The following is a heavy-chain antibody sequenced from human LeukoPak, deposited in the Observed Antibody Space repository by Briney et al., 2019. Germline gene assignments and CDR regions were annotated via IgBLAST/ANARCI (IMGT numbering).Heavy chain of an antibody. CDR1: GFTFSSYA. Sequence: GRSLRLSCAASGFTFSSYAMHWVRQAPGKGLEWVAVISYDGSNKYYADSVKGRFTISRDDSKNTLYLQMNSLRAEDTAVYYCAKYGDGGFDPWGQGTLVTVSS. V-gene: IGHV3-30-3*01. D-gene: IGHD4-17*01. J-gene: IGHJ5*02. CDR3: AKYGDGGFDP. CDR2: ISYDGSNK.